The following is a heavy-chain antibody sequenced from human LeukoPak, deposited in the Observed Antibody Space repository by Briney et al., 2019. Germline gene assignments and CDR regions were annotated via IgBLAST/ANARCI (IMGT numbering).Heavy chain of an antibody. CDR2: ISYDGSNK. CDR3: AKDLWGKTEAWFGELWLAFDI. J-gene: IGHJ3*02. D-gene: IGHD3-10*01. CDR1: GFTFSSYG. Sequence: GGSLRLSCAASGFTFSSYGMHWVRQAPGKGLEWVAVISYDGSNKYYADSVKGRFTISRDNSKNTLYLQMNSLRAEDTAVYYCAKDLWGKTEAWFGELWLAFDIWGQGTMVTVSS. V-gene: IGHV3-30*18.